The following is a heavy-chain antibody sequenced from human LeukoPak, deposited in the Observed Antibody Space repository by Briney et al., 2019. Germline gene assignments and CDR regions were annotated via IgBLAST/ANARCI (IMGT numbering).Heavy chain of an antibody. V-gene: IGHV1-69*05. J-gene: IGHJ6*03. CDR1: GGTFSSYA. D-gene: IGHD3-10*01. CDR3: AREEYGSGSYSYYMDV. CDR2: IIPIFGTA. Sequence: ASVKVSCKASGGTFSSYAISWVRQAPGQGLEWMGGIIPIFGTANYAQKFQGRVTITTDESTSTAYMELSSLRSEDTAVYYCAREEYGSGSYSYYMDVWGKGTTVTVSS.